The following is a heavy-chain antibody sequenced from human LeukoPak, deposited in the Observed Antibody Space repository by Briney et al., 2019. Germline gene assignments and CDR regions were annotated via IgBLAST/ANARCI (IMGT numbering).Heavy chain of an antibody. J-gene: IGHJ4*02. V-gene: IGHV4-59*01. CDR2: IYYSGST. CDR1: GGSISSYY. CDR3: ARVPMYNWNYSIDY. Sequence: SETLSLTCTVSGGSISSYYWSWIRQPPGKGLEWIGYIYYSGSTSYNPSLKSRVTISVDTSKNLFSLKLSSVTAADTAVYYCARVPMYNWNYSIDYWGQGTLVTVSS. D-gene: IGHD1-7*01.